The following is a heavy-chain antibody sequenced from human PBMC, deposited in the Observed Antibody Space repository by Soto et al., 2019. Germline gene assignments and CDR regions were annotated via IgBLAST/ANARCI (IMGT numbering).Heavy chain of an antibody. J-gene: IGHJ6*03. D-gene: IGHD2-21*01. CDR3: ARVVIATYYYYMDV. CDR1: GFTVSSNY. V-gene: IGHV3-66*01. Sequence: GSLRLSCAASGFTVSSNYMSWVRQAPGKGLEWVSVIYSGGSTYYADSVKGRFTISRDNSKNTLYLQMNSLRAEDTAVYYCARVVIATYYYYMDVWGKGTTVTVSS. CDR2: IYSGGST.